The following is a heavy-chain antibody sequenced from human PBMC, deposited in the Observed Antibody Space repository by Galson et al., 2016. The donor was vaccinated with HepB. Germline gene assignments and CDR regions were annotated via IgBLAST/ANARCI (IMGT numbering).Heavy chain of an antibody. CDR1: GDSITTYY. CDR2: IYNGDT. Sequence: SETLSLTCTVSGDSITTYYWSWIRQPPGKGLEWIGYIYNGDTNYSPSLRGRVTISLDTSNNQFFLRLTSVTAADTAVYYCAREPHNWGQGTLVFVSS. V-gene: IGHV4-59*01. J-gene: IGHJ1*01. CDR3: AREPHN.